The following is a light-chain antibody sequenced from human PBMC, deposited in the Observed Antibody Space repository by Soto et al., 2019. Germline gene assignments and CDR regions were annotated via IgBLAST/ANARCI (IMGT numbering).Light chain of an antibody. J-gene: IGLJ1*01. Sequence: QSALTQPASVSGSPGQSITISCTGTSSDVGSYNLVSWYQQHPGKAPKVMIYEVSKRPSGVPNRFSGSKSGNTASLTISGLQAEDEADYYCCSYAGSSTFYVFGTGTKVTVL. V-gene: IGLV2-23*02. CDR2: EVS. CDR1: SSDVGSYNL. CDR3: CSYAGSSTFYV.